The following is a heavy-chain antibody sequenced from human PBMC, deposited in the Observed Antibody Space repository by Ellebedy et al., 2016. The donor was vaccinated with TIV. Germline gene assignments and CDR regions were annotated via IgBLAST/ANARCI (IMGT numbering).Heavy chain of an antibody. CDR3: ARGFDSGWYGELLY. J-gene: IGHJ4*02. Sequence: MPSETLSLTCTVPGGSISSYYWTWIRQPPGKGLEWIGYIYDSWISKYNPSLKSRVTISLATSKNQFSLKLTSVTAADMAVYYCARGFDSGWYGELLYWGQGTLVTVSS. CDR1: GGSISSYY. D-gene: IGHD6-19*01. V-gene: IGHV4-59*01. CDR2: IYDSWIS.